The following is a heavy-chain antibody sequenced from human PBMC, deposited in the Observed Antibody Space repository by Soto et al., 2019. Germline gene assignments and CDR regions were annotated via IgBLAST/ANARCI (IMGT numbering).Heavy chain of an antibody. D-gene: IGHD6-19*01. CDR1: GFTFSTYW. V-gene: IGHV3-74*01. Sequence: EVQLVESGGGLVQPGGSLRLSCAASGFTFSTYWMYWVRKAPGKGLVWVSRTNSDGSETSYADSVKGRFTISRDNAKNTLYLQMNSLRAEDTAVDYCARYRGWSLLHYWGQGTLVTVSS. J-gene: IGHJ4*02. CDR2: TNSDGSET. CDR3: ARYRGWSLLHY.